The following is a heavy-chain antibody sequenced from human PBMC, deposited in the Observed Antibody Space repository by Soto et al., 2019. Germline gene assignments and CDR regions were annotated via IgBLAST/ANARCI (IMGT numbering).Heavy chain of an antibody. V-gene: IGHV4-31*03. CDR1: GGSINSDGYY. Sequence: QVQLQESGPGLVKPSQTLSLTCTVSGGSINSDGYYWSWIRQHPGKGLEWIGYIYFSGSTYYNPSLKSRVTLSVGTSKNQFSLKLSSVTAADPAVYFFARRGLGSFIFDFWGPGTPVTVSS. D-gene: IGHD3-10*01. J-gene: IGHJ4*02. CDR3: ARRGLGSFIFDF. CDR2: IYFSGST.